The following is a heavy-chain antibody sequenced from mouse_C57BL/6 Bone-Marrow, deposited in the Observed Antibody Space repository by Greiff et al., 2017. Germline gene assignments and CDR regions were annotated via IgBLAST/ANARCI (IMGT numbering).Heavy chain of an antibody. Sequence: VQLQQPGTELVKPGASVKLSCKASGYTFTSYWMHWVKQGPGQGLEWIGNINPSNGGTNYNEKFKSKATLTVDKSSSTAYMQLSSLTSEDSAVYYCASPGTRGYAMDYWGQGTSVTVSS. V-gene: IGHV1-53*01. J-gene: IGHJ4*01. CDR2: INPSNGGT. CDR3: ASPGTRGYAMDY. D-gene: IGHD4-1*01. CDR1: GYTFTSYW.